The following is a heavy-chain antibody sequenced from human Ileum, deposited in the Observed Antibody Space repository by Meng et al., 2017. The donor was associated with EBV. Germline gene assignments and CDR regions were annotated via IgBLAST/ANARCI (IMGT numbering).Heavy chain of an antibody. D-gene: IGHD1-26*01. V-gene: IGHV4-28*01. CDR2: IYYSGTT. Sequence: QLRERVPGLVKPWETCSLPCTVSGGYIRTTSGWDWIRQPPGKGLEWIGHIYYSGTTYNNPSLKSRVTMSIDPSKNQFSLKLSSVTAVDTAVYYCSRNSESGSYIDYWGLGTLVTVSS. J-gene: IGHJ4*02. CDR1: GGYIRTTSG. CDR3: SRNSESGSYIDY.